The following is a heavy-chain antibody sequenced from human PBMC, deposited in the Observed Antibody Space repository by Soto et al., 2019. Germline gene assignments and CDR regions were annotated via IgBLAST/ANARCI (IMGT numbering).Heavy chain of an antibody. J-gene: IGHJ6*02. CDR3: AERGYCGGDCYPNQGYYYYYGMDV. V-gene: IGHV1-69*01. CDR2: IIPIFGTA. CDR1: GGTFSSYA. Sequence: QVQLVQSGAEVKKPGSSVKVSCKASGGTFSSYAISWVRQAPGQGLEWMGGIIPIFGTANYAQKFQGRVTITADESTSTAYMELSSLRSEDTAVYYCAERGYCGGDCYPNQGYYYYYGMDVWGQGTTVTVSS. D-gene: IGHD2-21*02.